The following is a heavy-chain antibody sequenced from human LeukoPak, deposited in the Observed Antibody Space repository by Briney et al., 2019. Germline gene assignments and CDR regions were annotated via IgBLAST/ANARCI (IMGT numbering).Heavy chain of an antibody. Sequence: SETLSLTCTVSVDSINSCDYFCSWVRQPPGKGLEWNGYIYYSGSTYYNPSIKSRVTISVDTSKTQFSLKMSSVTAADTAVYYWAREYYYDSSGYHHDAFDIWGQGTMVTVSS. V-gene: IGHV4-30-4*01. J-gene: IGHJ3*02. CDR2: IYYSGST. CDR3: AREYYYDSSGYHHDAFDI. D-gene: IGHD3-22*01. CDR1: VDSINSCDYF.